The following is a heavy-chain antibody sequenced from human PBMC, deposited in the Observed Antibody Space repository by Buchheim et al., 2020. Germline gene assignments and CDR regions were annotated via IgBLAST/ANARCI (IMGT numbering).Heavy chain of an antibody. CDR1: GFTFSSYG. CDR3: AKAPGGWFARDPYFDY. CDR2: ISYDGSNK. Sequence: QVQLVESGGGVVQPGRSLRLSCAASGFTFSSYGMHWVRQAPGKGLEWVAVISYDGSNKYYADSVKGRFTISRDNSKNTLYLQMNSLRAEDTAVYYCAKAPGGWFARDPYFDYWGQGTL. D-gene: IGHD2-15*01. V-gene: IGHV3-30*18. J-gene: IGHJ4*02.